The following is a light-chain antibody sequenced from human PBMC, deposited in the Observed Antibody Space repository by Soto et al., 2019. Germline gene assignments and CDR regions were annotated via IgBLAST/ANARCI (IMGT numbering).Light chain of an antibody. CDR3: SSYTTTSTVV. Sequence: QSALTQPASVSGSPGQSITVSCTGTSSDIGGHNYVSWYQQHPGKVPKLIIYEVSNWPSGVSNRFSGSKSGNTASLTVSGLQAEDEADYYCSSYTTTSTVVFGGGTKVTVL. V-gene: IGLV2-14*01. CDR1: SSDIGGHNY. J-gene: IGLJ3*02. CDR2: EVS.